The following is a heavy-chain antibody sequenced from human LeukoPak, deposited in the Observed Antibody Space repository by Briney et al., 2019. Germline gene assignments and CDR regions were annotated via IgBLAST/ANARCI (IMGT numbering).Heavy chain of an antibody. D-gene: IGHD3-10*01. CDR1: GGAFSGYY. CDR3: AYPSRSLDY. V-gene: IGHV4-34*01. Sequence: SETLSLTCAVYGGAFSGYYWSWIRQPPGKGLERIGEINHSGSTNYNPSLKSRVTISVDTSKNQFSLKLSSVTAADTAVYYCAYPSRSLDYWGQGTLVTVSS. J-gene: IGHJ4*02. CDR2: INHSGST.